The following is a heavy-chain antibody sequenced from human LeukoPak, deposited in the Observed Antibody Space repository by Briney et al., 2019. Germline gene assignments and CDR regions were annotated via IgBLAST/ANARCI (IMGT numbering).Heavy chain of an antibody. Sequence: ASVKVSCKASGYRFTDYFMHWVRQAPGQGLEWMGWINPNSGDTDYAQKFQGRVTLTRDASIGTAYMEPTRLRSDDTAVYYCATPTERLLPDYWGQGTLVTVSS. CDR1: GYRFTDYF. V-gene: IGHV1-2*02. J-gene: IGHJ4*02. CDR3: ATPTERLLPDY. CDR2: INPNSGDT. D-gene: IGHD2-15*01.